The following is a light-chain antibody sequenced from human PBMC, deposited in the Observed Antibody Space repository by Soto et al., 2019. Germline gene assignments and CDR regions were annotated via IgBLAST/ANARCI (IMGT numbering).Light chain of an antibody. Sequence: DIQLTQSPPYLSASVGERVNITCRASQSIGTWLAWHQQKPGKAPNLLMFDASTLHTGVPSRFSGSGDGTEFTLSISSLQPDDSAIYFCRQYKTYTVGRGTRLESK. CDR1: QSIGTW. CDR3: RQYKTYT. V-gene: IGKV1-5*01. J-gene: IGKJ5*01. CDR2: DAS.